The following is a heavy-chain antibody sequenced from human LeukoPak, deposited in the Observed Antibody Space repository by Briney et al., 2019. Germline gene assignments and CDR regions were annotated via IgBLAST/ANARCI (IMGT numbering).Heavy chain of an antibody. V-gene: IGHV3-23*01. D-gene: IGHD3-10*01. CDR1: GFTFSSYA. J-gene: IGHJ4*02. Sequence: GGSLRLSCAASGFTFSSYAMSWVRQAPGKGLEWVSAISGSGGSTYYADSVKGRFTISRDNAKNSLFLQMSSLRAEDTALYYCARFDYGSGSYPDYWGQGTLVTVSS. CDR3: ARFDYGSGSYPDY. CDR2: ISGSGGST.